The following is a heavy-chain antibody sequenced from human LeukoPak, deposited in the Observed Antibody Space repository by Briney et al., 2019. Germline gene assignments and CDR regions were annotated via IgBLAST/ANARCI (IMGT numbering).Heavy chain of an antibody. CDR2: ISCSCGST. CDR1: GFTFSSYA. J-gene: IGHJ4*02. Sequence: PGGSLRLSXAASGFTFSSYAMSWVRRAPGKGLGGVSLISCSCGSTYYADSERRLFTIYRDNYKNTLYLKMNSLSAEDTGVYYCANGRGFQTFDYWGQGTLVTVSS. CDR3: ANGRGFQTFDY. D-gene: IGHD3-10*01. V-gene: IGHV3-23*01.